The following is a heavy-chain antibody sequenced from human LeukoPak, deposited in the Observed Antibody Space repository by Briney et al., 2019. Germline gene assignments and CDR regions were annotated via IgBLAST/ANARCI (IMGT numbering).Heavy chain of an antibody. Sequence: GASVKVSCKASGYTFTTYAMHWVRQAPGQRLEWMGWINGDNGNTKYSQKFQGRVTITRDTSTYTAYMELRSLSSADTAVYYCARGLVNGYFDYWGQGTLVTVSS. J-gene: IGHJ4*02. V-gene: IGHV1-3*01. CDR1: GYTFTTYA. CDR3: ARGLVNGYFDY. CDR2: INGDNGNT. D-gene: IGHD2-8*02.